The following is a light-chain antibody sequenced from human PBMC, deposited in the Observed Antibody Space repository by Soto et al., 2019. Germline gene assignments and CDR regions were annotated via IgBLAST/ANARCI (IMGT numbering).Light chain of an antibody. CDR3: QQYVNWPS. CDR2: GAT. Sequence: EIVMTQSPATLSVSPGERLTLSCRASESVRSNLAWYQQKPGQVPRLLIFGATTRAAGVPARFSGSGSGTEFTLTIISLQSEYFGVYFCQQYVNWPSFGGGTTVEIK. J-gene: IGKJ4*01. CDR1: ESVRSN. V-gene: IGKV3-15*01.